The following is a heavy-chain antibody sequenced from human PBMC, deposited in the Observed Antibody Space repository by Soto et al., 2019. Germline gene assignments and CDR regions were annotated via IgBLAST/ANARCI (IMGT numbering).Heavy chain of an antibody. CDR2: ISWDGGST. Sequence: GGSLRLSCAASGFTFDDYTMHWVRQAPGKGLEWVSLISWDGGSTYYADSVKGRFTISRDNSKNSLYLQMNSLRTEDTALYYCAKDTAGDGYYGMDVWGQGTTVTVSS. CDR3: AKDTAGDGYYGMDV. V-gene: IGHV3-43*01. CDR1: GFTFDDYT. D-gene: IGHD4-17*01. J-gene: IGHJ6*02.